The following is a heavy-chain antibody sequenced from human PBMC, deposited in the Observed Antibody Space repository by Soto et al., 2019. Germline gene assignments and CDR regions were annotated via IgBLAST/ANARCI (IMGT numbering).Heavy chain of an antibody. CDR1: GYTFTSYA. CDR3: ARGLNLYYFDY. D-gene: IGHD1-20*01. J-gene: IGHJ4*02. V-gene: IGHV1-3*01. Sequence: QVQLVQSGAEVKKPGASVKLSCKASGYTFTSYAMHWVRQAPGQRLEWMGWINAGNGNTKYSQKFQGRVTITRDTSASTAYMELSSLRSEDTAVYYCARGLNLYYFDYWGQGTLVTVSS. CDR2: INAGNGNT.